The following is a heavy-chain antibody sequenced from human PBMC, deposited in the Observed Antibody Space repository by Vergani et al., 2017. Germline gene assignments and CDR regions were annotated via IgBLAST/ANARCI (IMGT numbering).Heavy chain of an antibody. D-gene: IGHD2-15*01. Sequence: EVQLVESGGGLVQPGGSLRLSCAASGFTFSSYSMNWVRQAPGKGLEWVSYISSSSSTIYYADSVKGRFTISRDNAKNTLYLQMNSLRAEDTAVYYCAGVDYYYGMDVWGQGTTVTVSS. V-gene: IGHV3-48*01. J-gene: IGHJ6*02. CDR1: GFTFSSYS. CDR2: ISSSSSTI. CDR3: AGVDYYYGMDV.